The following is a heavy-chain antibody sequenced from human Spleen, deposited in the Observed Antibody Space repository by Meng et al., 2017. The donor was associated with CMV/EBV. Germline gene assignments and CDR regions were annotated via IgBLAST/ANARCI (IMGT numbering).Heavy chain of an antibody. Sequence: GGSLRLSCAASGFTFSSYAMHWVRQAPGKGLEYVSAISSNGGSTYYADSVKGRFTISRDNSKNTLYLQMGSLRAEDMAVYYCARVFSYGLQWDYWGQGTLVTVSS. CDR1: GFTFSSYA. CDR3: ARVFSYGLQWDY. V-gene: IGHV3-64*02. D-gene: IGHD6-19*01. J-gene: IGHJ4*02. CDR2: ISSNGGST.